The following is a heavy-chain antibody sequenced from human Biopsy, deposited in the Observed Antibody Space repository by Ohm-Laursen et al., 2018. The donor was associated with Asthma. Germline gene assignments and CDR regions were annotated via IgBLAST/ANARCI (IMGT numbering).Heavy chain of an antibody. CDR1: GGSVSSGSYY. J-gene: IGHJ2*01. CDR3: ARVPTTLRYFDL. D-gene: IGHD2-15*01. V-gene: IGHV4-61*01. CDR2: ISYSGST. Sequence: SDTLSLTCTVSGGSVSSGSYYWSWIRQPPGKGLAWVSYISYSGSTVYNPSLKSRLTISMDTSKNQFSLKLSSVTAADTAVYYCARVPTTLRYFDLWGRGTLVTVSS.